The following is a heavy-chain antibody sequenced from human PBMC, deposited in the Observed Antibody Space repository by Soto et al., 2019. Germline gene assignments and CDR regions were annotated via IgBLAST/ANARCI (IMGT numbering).Heavy chain of an antibody. Sequence: SLRVSCAASGFTFSKAWMNWVRQARGKGVEWVGRIKSKTDGGTTDYAAPVKDRFTISRDDSKNTLYLQMNSLKIEDTAVYYCSTAGTRYCSDGSCYWFDPWGQGTLVTVSS. D-gene: IGHD2-15*01. CDR2: IKSKTDGGTT. CDR1: GFTFSKAW. CDR3: STAGTRYCSDGSCYWFDP. V-gene: IGHV3-15*07. J-gene: IGHJ5*02.